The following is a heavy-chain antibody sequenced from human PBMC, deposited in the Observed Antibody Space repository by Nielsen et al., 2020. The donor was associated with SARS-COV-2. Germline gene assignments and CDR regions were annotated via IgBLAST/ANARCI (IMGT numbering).Heavy chain of an antibody. V-gene: IGHV3-15*01. CDR3: TTGYCSGRPYYYGMDV. J-gene: IGHJ6*02. Sequence: GESLKISCAASGFTFSNAWMSWVRQAPGKGLEWVGRIKSKTDGGTTDYAAPVKGRFTISRDDSKNTLYLQMNSLKTEDTAVYYCTTGYCSGRPYYYGMDVWGQGTTVTVSS. CDR1: GFTFSNAW. CDR2: IKSKTDGGTT. D-gene: IGHD2-15*01.